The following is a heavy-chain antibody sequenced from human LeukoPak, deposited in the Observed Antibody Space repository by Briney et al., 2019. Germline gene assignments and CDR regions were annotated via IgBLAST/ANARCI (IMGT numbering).Heavy chain of an antibody. CDR1: GFIFSSYG. J-gene: IGHJ6*03. Sequence: GGSLRLSCGASGFIFSSYGMHWVRQAPGKGLEWVAFIRYDGSNKYYADSVKGRFTISRDNSKNTLYLQMNSLRAEDTAVYYCAKGGRGVPAADYYYYYMDVWGKGTTVTVSS. V-gene: IGHV3-30*02. CDR2: IRYDGSNK. D-gene: IGHD2-2*01. CDR3: AKGGRGVPAADYYYYYMDV.